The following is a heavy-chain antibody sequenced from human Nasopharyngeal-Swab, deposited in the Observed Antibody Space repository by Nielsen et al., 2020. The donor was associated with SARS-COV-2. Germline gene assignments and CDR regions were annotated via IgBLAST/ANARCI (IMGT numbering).Heavy chain of an antibody. J-gene: IGHJ4*02. CDR3: VGSSGWRLDS. D-gene: IGHD6-25*01. V-gene: IGHV2-5*01. CDR2: LYWNDDN. CDR1: GFSLGATKTG. Sequence: SGPTLVTPTQTLTLTCTFSGFSLGATKTGVHWIRQPPGTAPKCLALLYWNDDNRYSPSLRSRITINKDTSKNQVVLTMTNMDPSDTATYYCVGSSGWRLDSWGQGSLVTVSS.